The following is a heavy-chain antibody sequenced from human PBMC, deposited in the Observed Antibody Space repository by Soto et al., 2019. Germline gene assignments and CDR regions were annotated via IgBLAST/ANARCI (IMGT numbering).Heavy chain of an antibody. CDR1: GYTFTSYA. CDR3: ARSTGIAVGGDY. V-gene: IGHV1-3*01. J-gene: IGHJ4*02. Sequence: QVQLVQSGAEVKKPGASVKVSCKASGYTFTSYAIHWVRQAPGQRLEWMGWINAGNGNTKYSQKFQGRVTITRDTTERTAYMELSSLRSEDTAVYYCARSTGIAVGGDYWGQGTLVTVSS. CDR2: INAGNGNT. D-gene: IGHD6-19*01.